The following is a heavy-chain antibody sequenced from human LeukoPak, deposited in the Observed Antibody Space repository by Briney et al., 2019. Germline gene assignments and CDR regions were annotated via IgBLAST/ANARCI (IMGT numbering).Heavy chain of an antibody. CDR1: GYTFTSYG. CDR2: ISAYNGNT. CDR3: AREQVNIRFLEWLGHNWFDP. Sequence: ASVKVSCKASGYTFTSYGISWVRQAPGQGLECMGWISAYNGNTNYAEKLQGRVTMTTDTSTSTAYMELRSLRSDDTAVYYCAREQVNIRFLEWLGHNWFDPWGQGTLVTVSS. D-gene: IGHD3-3*01. J-gene: IGHJ5*02. V-gene: IGHV1-18*01.